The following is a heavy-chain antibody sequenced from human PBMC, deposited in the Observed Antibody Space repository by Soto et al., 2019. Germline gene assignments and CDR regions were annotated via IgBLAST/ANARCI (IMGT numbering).Heavy chain of an antibody. V-gene: IGHV3-23*01. CDR3: ARRGSGSYYGC. D-gene: IGHD1-26*01. Sequence: EVQLLESGGGLVQPGGSLRLSCAASGFTFSSYAMRWVRQAPVKGLEWVSAISGSGDSTYYADSVKGRFTISRDNSKNTLYLQMNSLRAEDTAVYYCARRGSGSYYGCWGQGTLVTVSS. CDR2: ISGSGDST. J-gene: IGHJ4*02. CDR1: GFTFSSYA.